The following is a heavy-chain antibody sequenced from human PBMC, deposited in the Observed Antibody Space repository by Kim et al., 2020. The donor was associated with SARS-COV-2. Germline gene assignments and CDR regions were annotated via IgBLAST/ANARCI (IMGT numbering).Heavy chain of an antibody. D-gene: IGHD3-10*01. Sequence: GGSLRLSCAASGFTFVSSTMSWVRQVPGKGLEWVSGISGSGDSTYYADSVKGRFTISRDNSKNTLYLQMNSLRAEDTAVYYCAKNPFLLWFGELKNYFDYWGQGTLVTVSS. CDR3: AKNPFLLWFGELKNYFDY. CDR1: GFTFVSST. J-gene: IGHJ4*02. V-gene: IGHV3-23*01. CDR2: ISGSGDST.